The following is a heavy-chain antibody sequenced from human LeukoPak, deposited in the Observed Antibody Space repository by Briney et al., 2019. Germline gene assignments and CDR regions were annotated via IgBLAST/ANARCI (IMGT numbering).Heavy chain of an antibody. D-gene: IGHD1-1*01. J-gene: IGHJ4*02. CDR1: GFTVSTNY. Sequence: GGSLRLSCAVSGFTVSTNYMTWVRQAPGKGLEWVSVIYSGGNTYYADSVKGRLIISRDNSKNTVCLQMNSLRAEDTAVYYCARVGFPGTKAPFDYWGQGTLVTASS. CDR2: IYSGGNT. CDR3: ARVGFPGTKAPFDY. V-gene: IGHV3-66*02.